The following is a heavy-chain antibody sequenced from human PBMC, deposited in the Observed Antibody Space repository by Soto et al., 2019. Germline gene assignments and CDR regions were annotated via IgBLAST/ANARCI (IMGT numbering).Heavy chain of an antibody. D-gene: IGHD2-21*01. CDR3: ARAPVIAITTFDY. CDR2: IYHSGST. Sequence: SETLSLTCAVSGGSISSGGYSWSWIRQPPGKGLEWIGYIYHSGSTYYNPSLKSRVTISVDRSKNQFSLKLSSVTAADTAVYYCARAPVIAITTFDYWGQGTLVTVSS. J-gene: IGHJ4*02. CDR1: GGSISSGGYS. V-gene: IGHV4-30-2*01.